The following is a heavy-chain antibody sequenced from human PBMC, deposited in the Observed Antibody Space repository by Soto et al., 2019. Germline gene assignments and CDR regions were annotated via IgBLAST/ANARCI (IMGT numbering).Heavy chain of an antibody. Sequence: EVQLVESGGGLVQPGGSLRPSCATSGFTFSDYWIHWVRQAPGKGLVWVSRINGDGSRSDYADSVKGRFTISRDNAENTVYLQMNSLSAEDTAVYFCARGIRGKYGMDVWGHGTTVTVSS. D-gene: IGHD3-10*01. CDR3: ARGIRGKYGMDV. CDR1: GFTFSDYW. V-gene: IGHV3-74*01. J-gene: IGHJ6*02. CDR2: INGDGSRS.